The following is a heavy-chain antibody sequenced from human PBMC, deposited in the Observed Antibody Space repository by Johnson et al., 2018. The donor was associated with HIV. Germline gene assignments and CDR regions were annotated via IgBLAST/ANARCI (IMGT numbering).Heavy chain of an antibody. CDR3: ARPRRGMATNRDAFDI. CDR1: AFTFRSYA. CDR2: ISYDGSNK. V-gene: IGHV3-30*04. Sequence: QVQLVESGGGVVQPGRSLRLSCAASAFTFRSYAMHWVRQAPGKGLEWVAVISYDGSNKYYADSVKGRFTISRDNSKNTLYLQMNSLRAEDTAVYYCARPRRGMATNRDAFDIWGQGTMVTVSS. J-gene: IGHJ3*02. D-gene: IGHD5-24*01.